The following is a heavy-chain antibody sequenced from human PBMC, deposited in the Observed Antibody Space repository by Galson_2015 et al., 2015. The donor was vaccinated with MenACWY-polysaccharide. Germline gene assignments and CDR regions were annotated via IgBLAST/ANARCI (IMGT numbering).Heavy chain of an antibody. D-gene: IGHD1-26*01. CDR3: ARVLKGLVGATPDY. V-gene: IGHV3-48*02. J-gene: IGHJ4*02. Sequence: SLRLSCAASGFTFSSYRMNWVRQAPGKGLERVSYISSGGTIYYADAVQGRFTISRDNAKHSLYLQMNSLRDDDTAVYYCARVLKGLVGATPDYWGQGTLVTVTS. CDR1: GFTFSSYR. CDR2: ISSGGTI.